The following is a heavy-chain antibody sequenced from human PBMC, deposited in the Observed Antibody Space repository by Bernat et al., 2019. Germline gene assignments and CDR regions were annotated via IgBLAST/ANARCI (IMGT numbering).Heavy chain of an antibody. V-gene: IGHV3-23*01. CDR2: ISGSGGST. CDR1: GFTFSRYA. CDR3: AKEKHSNTYYYVVDFDY. Sequence: EVQLLESGGGLVQPGGSLRISCAASGFTFSRYAMSWVRQAPGKGLEWVSAISGSGGSTNYADSVTGRFTISRDNSKNTLYLHMNSLRAEDTAEYYCAKEKHSNTYYYVVDFDYWGQGTLVTVSS. D-gene: IGHD3-22*01. J-gene: IGHJ4*02.